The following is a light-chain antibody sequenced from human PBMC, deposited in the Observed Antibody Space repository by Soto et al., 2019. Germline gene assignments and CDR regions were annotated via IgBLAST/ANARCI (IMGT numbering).Light chain of an antibody. CDR1: SSNVGINS. CDR2: NTN. J-gene: IGLJ2*01. CDR3: AAWDDSLNGPV. Sequence: QSVLTQPPSASGTPGHRGAIACSGSSSNVGINSVSWYQQFPGAAPKVLIYNTNQRPSGVPDRFSGSKSGTSASLAISGLQPEDEADYYCAAWDDSLNGPVFGGGTKLTVL. V-gene: IGLV1-44*01.